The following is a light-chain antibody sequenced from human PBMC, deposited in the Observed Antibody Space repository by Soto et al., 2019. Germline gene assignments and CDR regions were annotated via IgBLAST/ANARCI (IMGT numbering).Light chain of an antibody. CDR2: GAS. V-gene: IGKV3-15*01. Sequence: IVMSQSPATLSVSPGERATLSCRSSQSVSSSYLAWYQQKLGQAPRLLIYGASTRATGIPARFSGSGSGTEFTLTISSLQSEDFAVYYCQQYNNLPRTFGQGALLEIK. CDR3: QQYNNLPRT. CDR1: QSVSSSY. J-gene: IGKJ5*01.